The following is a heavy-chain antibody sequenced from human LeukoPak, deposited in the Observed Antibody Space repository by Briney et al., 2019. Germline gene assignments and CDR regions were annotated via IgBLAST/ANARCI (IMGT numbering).Heavy chain of an antibody. V-gene: IGHV1-69*04. CDR2: IIPILGIA. Sequence: GASVKVSCKASGGTFSSYAISWVRQAPGQGLEWMGRIIPILGIANYAQKFQGRVTITADKSTSTAYMELRSLRSDDTAVYYCARDAVAGDYWGQGTLVTVSS. CDR3: ARDAVAGDY. CDR1: GGTFSSYA. J-gene: IGHJ4*02. D-gene: IGHD3-10*01.